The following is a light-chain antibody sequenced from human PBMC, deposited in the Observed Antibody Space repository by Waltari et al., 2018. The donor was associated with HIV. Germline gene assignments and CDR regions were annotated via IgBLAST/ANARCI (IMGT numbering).Light chain of an antibody. Sequence: QSVLTQPPSASGTPGQRVTISCSGSRSNIGTNSVSWCQQLPGTTPKLLIYRSNQRPSGVPDRFSGSKSGTSGSLAISGLRSEDEADYYCAAWDDSLRGWVFGGGTKLTVL. CDR1: RSNIGTNS. CDR3: AAWDDSLRGWV. V-gene: IGLV1-47*01. CDR2: RSN. J-gene: IGLJ3*02.